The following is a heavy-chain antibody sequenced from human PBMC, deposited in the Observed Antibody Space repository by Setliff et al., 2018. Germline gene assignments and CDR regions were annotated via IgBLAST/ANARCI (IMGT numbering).Heavy chain of an antibody. V-gene: IGHV4-30-4*08. J-gene: IGHJ4*02. Sequence: SETLSLTCTVSGGSISSGDYYWTWIRQPPGKGLEWIGLIYYSGNTFYNPSLKSRLTISVDTSKNLFSLKLSSVTAADTAVYYCARQLYYYGTPGYFDYWGQGTLVTVSS. CDR2: IYYSGNT. D-gene: IGHD3-10*01. CDR1: GGSISSGDYY. CDR3: ARQLYYYGTPGYFDY.